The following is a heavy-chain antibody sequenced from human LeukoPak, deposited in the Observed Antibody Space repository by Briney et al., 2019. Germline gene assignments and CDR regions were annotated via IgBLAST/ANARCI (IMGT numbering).Heavy chain of an antibody. J-gene: IGHJ5*02. D-gene: IGHD6-13*01. CDR2: INPSGGST. V-gene: IGHV1-46*01. CDR3: PRDLWEQQLVLRGGNWFDP. Sequence: ASVKVSCKASGYTFTSYYMHWVRQAPGQGLEWMGIINPSGGSTSYAQKFQGRVTMTRDMSTSTVYMELSSLRSEDTAVYYCPRDLWEQQLVLRGGNWFDPWGQGTLVTVSS. CDR1: GYTFTSYY.